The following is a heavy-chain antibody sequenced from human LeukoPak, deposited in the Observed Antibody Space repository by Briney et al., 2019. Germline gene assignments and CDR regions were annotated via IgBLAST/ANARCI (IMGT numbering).Heavy chain of an antibody. CDR3: ASCIAVAGRFDY. Sequence: GGSLRLSCAASGFTVGSNYMSWVRQAPGKGLEWVSVIYSGGSTYYADSVKGRFTISRDNSKNTLYLQMNSLRAEDTAVYYCASCIAVAGRFDYWGQGTLVTVSS. J-gene: IGHJ4*02. CDR1: GFTVGSNY. D-gene: IGHD6-19*01. V-gene: IGHV3-53*01. CDR2: IYSGGST.